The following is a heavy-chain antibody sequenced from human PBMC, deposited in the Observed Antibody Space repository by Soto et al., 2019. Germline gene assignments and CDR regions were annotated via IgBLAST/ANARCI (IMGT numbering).Heavy chain of an antibody. V-gene: IGHV3-30*18. CDR1: GFSFSTYG. CDR2: ISYDGGNK. CDR3: SKDSSVVPAGSGGWFDT. D-gene: IGHD2-2*01. Sequence: PGGSLRLSCAASGFSFSTYGMHWVRQAPGKGLEWVATISYDGGNKFYADSAKGRFTISRDNSKNTLYLQMNSLRANDTAVYYCSKDSSVVPAGSGGWFDTWGQGTLVTVSS. J-gene: IGHJ5*02.